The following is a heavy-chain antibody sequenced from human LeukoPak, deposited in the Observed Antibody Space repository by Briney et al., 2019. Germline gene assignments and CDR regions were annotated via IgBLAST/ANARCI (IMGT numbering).Heavy chain of an antibody. CDR3: ARGNSYGYSDFDY. CDR2: IYYSGST. V-gene: IGHV4-39*01. Sequence: SETLSLTCTVSGGSISSISYYWGWIRQPPGKGLEWIGNIYYSGSTYYNPSLKSRVTISVDTSKNQFSLKLSSVTAADTAVYYCARGNSYGYSDFDYWGQGTLVTVSS. J-gene: IGHJ4*02. D-gene: IGHD5-18*01. CDR1: GGSISSISYY.